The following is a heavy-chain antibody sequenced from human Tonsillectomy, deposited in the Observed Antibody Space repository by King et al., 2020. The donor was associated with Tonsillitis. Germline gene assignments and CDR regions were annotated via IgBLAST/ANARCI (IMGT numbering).Heavy chain of an antibody. CDR2: IYSGGSST. V-gene: IGHV3-23*03. J-gene: IGHJ4*02. CDR1: GFTFSSYA. D-gene: IGHD3-22*01. CDR3: AKPFDYDSSGYPPYYFDY. Sequence: VQLVESGGGLVQPGGSLRLSCAASGFTFSSYAMSWVRQAPGKGLEWVSVIYSGGSSTYYADSVKGRFTISRDNSKNTLYLQMNSLRAEDTAVYYCAKPFDYDSSGYPPYYFDYWGQGTLVTVSS.